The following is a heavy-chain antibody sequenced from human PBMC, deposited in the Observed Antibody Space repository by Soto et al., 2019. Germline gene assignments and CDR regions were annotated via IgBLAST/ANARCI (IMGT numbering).Heavy chain of an antibody. CDR2: IRSKANNYAT. J-gene: IGHJ4*02. Sequence: GGSLRLSCAASGYAFSDSAMHWVRQASGKGLEWVGRIRSKANNYATVYAASVRGRFTISRDDSKNTAYLQMNSLKTEDTAVYYCARLWSEREPNFDYWGQGTLVTASS. CDR1: GYAFSDSA. V-gene: IGHV3-73*01. D-gene: IGHD1-26*01. CDR3: ARLWSEREPNFDY.